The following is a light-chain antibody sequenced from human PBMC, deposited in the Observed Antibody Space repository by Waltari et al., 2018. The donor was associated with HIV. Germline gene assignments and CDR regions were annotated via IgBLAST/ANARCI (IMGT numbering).Light chain of an antibody. CDR3: VGWDASLSAYV. V-gene: IGLV1-47*01. J-gene: IGLJ1*01. Sequence: QSVLTQPPSASGTPGQRVTISCSGSSSNIGNDNVYWYQQLPGTTPKLLIYKNIPRPAGVPDRFAGSKSVTSAYLAISGLRSEDEADYYCVGWDASLSAYVVGAGTKVTVL. CDR1: SSNIGNDN. CDR2: KNI.